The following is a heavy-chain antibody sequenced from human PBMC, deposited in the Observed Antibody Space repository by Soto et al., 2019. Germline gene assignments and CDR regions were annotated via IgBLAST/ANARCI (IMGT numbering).Heavy chain of an antibody. CDR3: ARSYCTTYYYYDMDV. CDR1: GYTFTSYY. Sequence: ASVKVSCKASGYTFTSYYMHWVRQAPGQGLEWMGIINPSGGSTSYAQKFQGRVTMTRDPSTSTVYMELSSLRSDDTAVYYCARSYCTTYYYYDMDVMDQGDTVAVSS. V-gene: IGHV1-46*01. CDR2: INPSGGST. J-gene: IGHJ6*02. D-gene: IGHD2-2*01.